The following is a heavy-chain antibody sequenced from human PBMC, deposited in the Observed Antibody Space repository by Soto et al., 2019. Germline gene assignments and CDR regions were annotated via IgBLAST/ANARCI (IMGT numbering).Heavy chain of an antibody. V-gene: IGHV1-46*01. CDR2: INPSGGST. CDR1: GYTFTSYY. J-gene: IGHJ3*02. D-gene: IGHD2-15*01. CDR3: ARCSGGSCYSEYAFDI. Sequence: ASVKVSCKASGYTFTSYYMHWVRQAPGQGLEWMGIINPSGGSTSYAQKFQGRVTMTRDTSTSTVYMELSSLRSEDTAVYYCARCSGGSCYSEYAFDICGQGTIVTV.